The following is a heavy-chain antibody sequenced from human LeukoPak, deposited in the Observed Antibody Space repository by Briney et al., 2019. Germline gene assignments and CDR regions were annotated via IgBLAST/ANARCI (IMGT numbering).Heavy chain of an antibody. CDR2: INHSGST. V-gene: IGHV4-34*01. D-gene: IGHD2-2*01. CDR3: AREVDAAAAYNWFDP. Sequence: PSETLSLTCAVYGASFSGYYWSWIRQPPGKGLEWIGEINHSGSTNYNPSLKSRVTISVDTSKNQFSLKLSSVTAADTAVYYCAREVDAAAAYNWFDPWGQGTLVTVSS. CDR1: GASFSGYY. J-gene: IGHJ5*02.